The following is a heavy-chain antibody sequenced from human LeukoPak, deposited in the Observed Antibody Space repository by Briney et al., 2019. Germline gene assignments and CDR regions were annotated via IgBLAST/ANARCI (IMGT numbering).Heavy chain of an antibody. CDR3: SMYGSGTSFVDY. D-gene: IGHD3-10*01. CDR1: GYTFTSYG. CDR2: ISGYNGDT. J-gene: IGHJ4*02. V-gene: IGHV1-18*01. Sequence: GASVKVSCKASGYTFTSYGISWVRQAPGQGLEWMGWISGYNGDTNYEQKFQGRITITRDTSISTAYMQMNNLSSADTAVYFCSMYGSGTSFVDYWGQGTLVTVSS.